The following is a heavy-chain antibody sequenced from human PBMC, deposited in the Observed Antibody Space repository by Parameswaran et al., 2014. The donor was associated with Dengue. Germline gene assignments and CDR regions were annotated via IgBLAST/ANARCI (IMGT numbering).Heavy chain of an antibody. J-gene: IGHJ6*02. Sequence: IRQPPGKGLEWIGYIYYSGSTYYNPSLKSRVTISVDTSKNQFSLKLSSVTAADTAVYYCARIINSSSWYRYYYYGMDVWGQGTTVTSP. CDR2: IYYSGST. D-gene: IGHD6-13*01. V-gene: IGHV4-31*02. CDR3: ARIINSSSWYRYYYYGMDV.